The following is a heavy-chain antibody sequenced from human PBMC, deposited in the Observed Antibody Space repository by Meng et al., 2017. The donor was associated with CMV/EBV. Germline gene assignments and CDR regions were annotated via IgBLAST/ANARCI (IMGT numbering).Heavy chain of an antibody. CDR1: GGSISSSSYY. CDR3: AREGYSYGDYYYGMDV. J-gene: IGHJ6*02. CDR2: IYYSGST. D-gene: IGHD5-18*01. Sequence: SETLSLTCTVSGGSISSSSYYWGWIRQPPGKGLGWIGSIYYSGSTYYNPSLKSRVTISVDTSKNQFSLKLSSVTAADTAVYYCAREGYSYGDYYYGMDVWGQGTTVTVSS. V-gene: IGHV4-39*07.